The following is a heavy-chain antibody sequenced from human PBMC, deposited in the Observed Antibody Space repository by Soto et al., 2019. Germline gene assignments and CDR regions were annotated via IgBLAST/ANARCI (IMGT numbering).Heavy chain of an antibody. Sequence: PGGSLRLSCAASGFTFSSYGMHWVRQAPGKGLEWVAVISYDGSNKYYADSVKGRFTISRDNSKNTLYLQMDSLRAEDTAVYYCAKEGYGDYEDEYYFDYWGQGTLVTVSS. V-gene: IGHV3-30*18. CDR1: GFTFSSYG. D-gene: IGHD4-17*01. J-gene: IGHJ4*02. CDR3: AKEGYGDYEDEYYFDY. CDR2: ISYDGSNK.